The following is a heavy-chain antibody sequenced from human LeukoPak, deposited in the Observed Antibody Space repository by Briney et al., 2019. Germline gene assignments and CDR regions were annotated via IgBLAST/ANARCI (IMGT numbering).Heavy chain of an antibody. CDR2: INTGNGNT. CDR3: ARETDDTTMVRGVILY. CDR1: GYTFISYA. V-gene: IGHV1-3*04. D-gene: IGHD3-10*01. Sequence: ASVKVSCKASGYTFISYAMHWVRQAPGQRLEWMGWINTGNGNTKYSQRFQGRVTITRDTSASTAYMELSSLRSEDTAVYYCARETDDTTMVRGVILYWGQGTLVTVSS. J-gene: IGHJ4*02.